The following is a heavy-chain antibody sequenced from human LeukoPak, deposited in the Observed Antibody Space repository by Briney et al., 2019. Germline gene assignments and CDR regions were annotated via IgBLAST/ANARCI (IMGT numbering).Heavy chain of an antibody. J-gene: IGHJ4*02. Sequence: SETLSLTCTVSGGSIRSSYYYWGWIRQPPGKGLEWIGSIYDSGSTYYNPSLKSRVTISVDTSKNQFSLKLNSVTAADTAVYYCARVSLVGANFDYWGQGTLVTVSS. CDR2: IYDSGST. D-gene: IGHD1-26*01. CDR1: GGSIRSSYYY. CDR3: ARVSLVGANFDY. V-gene: IGHV4-39*07.